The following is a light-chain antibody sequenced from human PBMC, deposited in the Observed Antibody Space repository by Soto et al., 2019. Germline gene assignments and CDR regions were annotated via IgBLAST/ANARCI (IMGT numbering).Light chain of an antibody. CDR3: TSYVGNDIWV. Sequence: QSALTQPPSASGSPGQSVTISSTGTSSDVGAYKYVSWYQQYPGKAPKLMIYEVTKRPSGVPDRFSGSKSGNTASLTVSGLQAEDEADYYCTSYVGNDIWVFGGGTTLTVL. CDR2: EVT. J-gene: IGLJ3*02. V-gene: IGLV2-8*01. CDR1: SSDVGAYKY.